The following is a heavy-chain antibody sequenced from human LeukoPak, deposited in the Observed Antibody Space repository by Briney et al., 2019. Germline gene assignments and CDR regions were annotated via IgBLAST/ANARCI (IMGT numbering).Heavy chain of an antibody. Sequence: PSGTLSLTCTVSGGSISSSNWWSWVRQPPGKGLECIGEIHHSGTTNYNPSLKSRVTMSVDTSKNQFSLKLSSVTAADTAVYYCARDRELRPHFDYWGQGTLVTVSS. J-gene: IGHJ4*02. CDR2: IHHSGTT. CDR3: ARDRELRPHFDY. V-gene: IGHV4-4*02. D-gene: IGHD1-7*01. CDR1: GGSISSSNW.